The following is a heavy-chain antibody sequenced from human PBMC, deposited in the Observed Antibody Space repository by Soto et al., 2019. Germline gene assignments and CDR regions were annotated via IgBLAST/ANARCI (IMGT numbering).Heavy chain of an antibody. CDR1: GGSISSYY. V-gene: IGHV4-59*08. CDR2: IYYSGST. D-gene: IGHD4-17*01. J-gene: IGHJ5*02. Sequence: SETLSLTCTVSGGSISSYYWSWIRQPPGKGLEWIGYIYYSGSTNYNPSLKSRVTISVDTSKNQFSLKLSSVTAADTAVYYCARLPPDYPGPFDPWGQGTLVTVSS. CDR3: ARLPPDYPGPFDP.